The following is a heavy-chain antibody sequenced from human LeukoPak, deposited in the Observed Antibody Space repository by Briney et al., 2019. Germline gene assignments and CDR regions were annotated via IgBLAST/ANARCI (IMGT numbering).Heavy chain of an antibody. CDR3: ARVSKKDRPVRY. V-gene: IGHV1-18*01. CDR2: ISAFNHDT. D-gene: IGHD3-10*01. J-gene: IGHJ4*02. CDR1: GYIFTSYG. Sequence: ASVKVSCKASGYIFTSYGIIWVRQAPGQGLEWMGWISAFNHDTNYTQKFQGRVTMTTDTSTSTAYMELRSLRSDDTAVYYCARVSKKDRPVRYWGRGTLVTVSS.